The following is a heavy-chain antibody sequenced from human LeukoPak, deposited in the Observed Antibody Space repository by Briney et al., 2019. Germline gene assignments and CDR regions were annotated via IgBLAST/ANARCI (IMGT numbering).Heavy chain of an antibody. V-gene: IGHV4-4*02. Sequence: SGTLSLTCVVSGGSISSNNWWNWVRQPPGKGLEWIGEIHHSGSTNYNASLKSRVTISVDKTKNQLSLKLASVTAADTAVYYCAKDWEWELLIFDYWGQGTLVTVSS. J-gene: IGHJ4*02. D-gene: IGHD1-26*01. CDR3: AKDWEWELLIFDY. CDR1: GGSISSNNW. CDR2: IHHSGST.